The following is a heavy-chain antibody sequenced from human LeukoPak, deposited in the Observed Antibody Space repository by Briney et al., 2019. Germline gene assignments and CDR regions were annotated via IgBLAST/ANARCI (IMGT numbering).Heavy chain of an antibody. CDR1: GYTFTSYA. J-gene: IGHJ5*02. CDR2: INTNTGNP. Sequence: ASVKVSCKASGYTFTSYAMNWVRQAPGQGLEWMGWINTNTGNPTYAQGFTGRFVFSLDTSVSTAYLQISSLKAEDTAVYYCARGSITMVRGVRGWFDPWGQGTLVTVSS. D-gene: IGHD3-10*01. V-gene: IGHV7-4-1*02. CDR3: ARGSITMVRGVRGWFDP.